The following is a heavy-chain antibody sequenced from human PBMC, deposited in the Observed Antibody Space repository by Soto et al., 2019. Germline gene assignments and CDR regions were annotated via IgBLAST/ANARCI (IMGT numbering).Heavy chain of an antibody. CDR1: GFTFDDYA. CDR2: ISWNSGSI. D-gene: IGHD3-16*02. J-gene: IGHJ4*02. Sequence: GGSLRLSCAASGFTFDDYAMHWVRQAPGKGLEWVSGISWNSGSIGYADSVKGRFTISRDNAKNSLYLQMNSLRAEDTALYYCAKARIGGVIDLFDYWGQGTLVTVSS. CDR3: AKARIGGVIDLFDY. V-gene: IGHV3-9*01.